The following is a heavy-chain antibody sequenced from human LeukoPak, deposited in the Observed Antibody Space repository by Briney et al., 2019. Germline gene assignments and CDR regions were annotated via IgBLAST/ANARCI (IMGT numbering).Heavy chain of an antibody. CDR3: ARGGAYCGGDCYPYSDY. J-gene: IGHJ4*01. CDR1: GYTFTSYD. V-gene: IGHV1-8*01. D-gene: IGHD2-21*02. Sequence: GASVKVSCKASGYTFTSYDINLVRQATGQGLEWMGWMNPNSGNTGYAQKVQGRVTMTRNTSISTAYMELSSLRSEDTAVYYCARGGAYCGGDCYPYSDYWGQEPWSPSPQ. CDR2: MNPNSGNT.